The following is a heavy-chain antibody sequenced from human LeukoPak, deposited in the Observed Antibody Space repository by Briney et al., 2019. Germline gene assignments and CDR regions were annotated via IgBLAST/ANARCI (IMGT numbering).Heavy chain of an antibody. CDR1: GYTFTHQW. D-gene: IGHD3-10*01. J-gene: IGHJ4*02. CDR2: IYPRDSDT. V-gene: IGHV5-51*01. Sequence: PGESLKIPCKASGYTFTHQWIGWVRQMSGSGLEWMGIIYPRDSDTIYSPSFQGHVTISADTSINTAYLEWSSLEASDTAIYYCARHSDVIGAIWGQGTLVTVSS. CDR3: ARHSDVIGAI.